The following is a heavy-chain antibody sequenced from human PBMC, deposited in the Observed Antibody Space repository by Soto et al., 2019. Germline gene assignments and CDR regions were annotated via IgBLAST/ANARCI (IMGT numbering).Heavy chain of an antibody. CDR3: AREPEGIAAALDY. D-gene: IGHD6-13*01. J-gene: IGHJ4*02. V-gene: IGHV3-21*01. Sequence: GGSLRLSCAASGFTFRTYGMNWVRRAPGGGLEWVASISSRGRFIYYADSVKGRFTISRDEAEKSLYLQMNSLRAEDTALYYCAREPEGIAAALDYWGQGTLVTVSS. CDR1: GFTFRTYG. CDR2: ISSRGRFI.